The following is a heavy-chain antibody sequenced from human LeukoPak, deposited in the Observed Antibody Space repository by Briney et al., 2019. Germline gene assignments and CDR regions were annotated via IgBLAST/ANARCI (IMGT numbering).Heavy chain of an antibody. Sequence: SETLSLTCTVSGGSISSHYWSWIRQPPGKGLEWIGYIFYSGSTNYNPSLRSRVTISVDTSKNQFSLKVSSVTAADTAVYYCARHRRDYVHWYFVLWGRGTLVTVSS. V-gene: IGHV4-59*08. CDR1: GGSISSHY. D-gene: IGHD3-16*01. J-gene: IGHJ2*01. CDR2: IFYSGST. CDR3: ARHRRDYVHWYFVL.